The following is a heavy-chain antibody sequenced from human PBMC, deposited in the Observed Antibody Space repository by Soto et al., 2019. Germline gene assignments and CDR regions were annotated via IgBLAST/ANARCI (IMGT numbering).Heavy chain of an antibody. Sequence: QLQLQESGSRLVKASQTLSLTCAVSGGSISSGGFSCNWIRQPPGKGLEWIGYIYHRGSTYFNPSLKSRVTMSVDRSTNQFSLKLSSVTAADTAVYYCASRVSDYFDYWGQGTPVTVSS. CDR2: IYHRGST. J-gene: IGHJ4*02. D-gene: IGHD6-19*01. V-gene: IGHV4-30-2*01. CDR3: ASRVSDYFDY. CDR1: GGSISSGGFS.